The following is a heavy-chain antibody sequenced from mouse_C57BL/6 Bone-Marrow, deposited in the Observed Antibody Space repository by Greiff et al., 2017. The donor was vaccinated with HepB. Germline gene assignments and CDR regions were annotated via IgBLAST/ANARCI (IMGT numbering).Heavy chain of an antibody. CDR3: GISWGGDYYAMDY. CDR2: ISSGSSTI. V-gene: IGHV5-17*01. D-gene: IGHD1-1*01. J-gene: IGHJ4*01. CDR1: GFTFSDYG. Sequence: EVKLVESGGGLVKPGGSLKLSCAASGFTFSDYGMHWVRQAPEKGLEWVAYISSGSSTIYYADTVTGRFTSSRDNATNTLFLQMTSLRSEDTAMYYCGISWGGDYYAMDYWGQGTSVTVSS.